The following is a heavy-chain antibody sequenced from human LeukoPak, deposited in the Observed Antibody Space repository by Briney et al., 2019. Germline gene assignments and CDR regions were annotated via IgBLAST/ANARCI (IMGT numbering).Heavy chain of an antibody. J-gene: IGHJ4*02. D-gene: IGHD3-22*01. V-gene: IGHV3-7*01. CDR1: GFSFSSFW. CDR3: VRDAYDSSGYTPFDH. CDR2: MNEDGRKI. Sequence: GGSLRLSCAASGFSFSSFWMSWVRQAPGKGLEWVANMNEDGRKIYYVDSVKGRFSISRDNAKKSLYLQMNSLRAEDTAVYFCVRDAYDSSGYTPFDHWGQGTLVTVSS.